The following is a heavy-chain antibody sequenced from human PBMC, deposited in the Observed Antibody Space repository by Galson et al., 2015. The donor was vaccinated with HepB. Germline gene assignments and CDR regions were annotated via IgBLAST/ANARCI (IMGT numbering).Heavy chain of an antibody. Sequence: SLRLSCAASGFNFNNYALNWVRQTPGKGLEWLTTISYDGSDEYYADSVKGRFTISRDNSKTTLYLQMNSLRPEDTAVYYCARGPLSLLWFGELDSWGQGTLVTVSS. CDR3: ARGPLSLLWFGELDS. D-gene: IGHD3-10*01. CDR2: ISYDGSDE. J-gene: IGHJ5*01. CDR1: GFNFNNYA. V-gene: IGHV3-30*01.